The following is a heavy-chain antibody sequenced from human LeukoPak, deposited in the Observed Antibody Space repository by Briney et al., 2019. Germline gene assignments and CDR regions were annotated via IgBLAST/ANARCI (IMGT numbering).Heavy chain of an antibody. D-gene: IGHD6-13*01. Sequence: SETLSLTCTVSGGSIGSSSYYWGWIRQPPGKGLEWIGSIYYSGSTYYNPSLKGRVTISVDTSKNQFSLKLSSVTAADTAVYYCACLDTVAAAGRFDYWGQGTLVTVSS. J-gene: IGHJ4*02. V-gene: IGHV4-39*07. CDR3: ACLDTVAAAGRFDY. CDR1: GGSIGSSSYY. CDR2: IYYSGST.